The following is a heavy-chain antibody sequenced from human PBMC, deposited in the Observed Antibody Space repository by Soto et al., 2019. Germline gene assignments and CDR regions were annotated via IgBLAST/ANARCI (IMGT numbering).Heavy chain of an antibody. Sequence: QVQLVQSGAEVKKPGASVKVSCKASGYTFTTYDVNWVRQATGQGLEWMGWMNPNSGNTGYAQKFQGRVTMTRNTSINTVYMEVSSLRSEDTAVYYCARGRRGGYANWFDPWGQGTLVTVSS. CDR1: GYTFTTYD. D-gene: IGHD5-12*01. CDR2: MNPNSGNT. V-gene: IGHV1-8*01. CDR3: ARGRRGGYANWFDP. J-gene: IGHJ5*02.